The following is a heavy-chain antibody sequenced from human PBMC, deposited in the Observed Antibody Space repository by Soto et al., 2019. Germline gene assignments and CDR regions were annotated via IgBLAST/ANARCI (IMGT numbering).Heavy chain of an antibody. Sequence: QVQLVQSGAEVKKPGSSVKVSCKASGGTFSTSTFTWVRQAPGQGLEWMGRTIPILDVADYAQDFQGRVTINADQSTSTAYMELTSLTSKDTAVYYCARDSPIGSTYSGYDAIDSWGQGTLVTVSS. CDR3: ARDSPIGSTYSGYDAIDS. J-gene: IGHJ4*02. CDR1: GGTFSTST. D-gene: IGHD5-12*01. V-gene: IGHV1-69*08. CDR2: TIPILDVA.